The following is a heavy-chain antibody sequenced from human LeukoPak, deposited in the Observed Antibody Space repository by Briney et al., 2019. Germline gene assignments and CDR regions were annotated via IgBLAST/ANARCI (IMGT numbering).Heavy chain of an antibody. CDR1: GGSFSGYY. J-gene: IGHJ6*03. Sequence: SETLSLTCAVYGGSFSGYYWSWIRQPPGKGLEWIGEINHSGSTNYNPSLKSRVTISVDTSKNQFSLKLSSVTAADTAVYYCARAPQNLYYYYYMDVWGPGTTVIVSS. CDR2: INHSGST. CDR3: ARAPQNLYYYYYMDV. V-gene: IGHV4-34*01. D-gene: IGHD1-14*01.